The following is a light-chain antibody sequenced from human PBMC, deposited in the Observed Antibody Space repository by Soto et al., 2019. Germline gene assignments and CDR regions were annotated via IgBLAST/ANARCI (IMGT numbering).Light chain of an antibody. CDR2: GAS. V-gene: IGKV1-39*01. CDR3: QQSYTTPRT. CDR1: QNIRTY. Sequence: QMTQSPSSLSASVGARVTITCRASQNIRTYLNWYQQKPGKAPSLLIYGASTLQSGVPSRFSGSGSATDFTITITSLQPEDFATYYCQQSYTTPRTFGQGTKVEIK. J-gene: IGKJ1*01.